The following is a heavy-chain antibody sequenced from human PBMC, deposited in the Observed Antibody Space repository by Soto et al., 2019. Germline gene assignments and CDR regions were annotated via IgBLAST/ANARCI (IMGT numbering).Heavy chain of an antibody. D-gene: IGHD2-15*01. J-gene: IGHJ6*02. CDR2: ISGSGGST. Sequence: RLSCAASGFTFSSYAMSWVRPAPGEGLEWVSAISGSGGSTYYADSVKGRFTISRDNSKNTLYLQMNSLRAEDTAVYYCAKYGGNCSGGSCYSNEYYYYGMDVWGQGTTVTVSS. CDR3: AKYGGNCSGGSCYSNEYYYYGMDV. V-gene: IGHV3-23*01. CDR1: GFTFSSYA.